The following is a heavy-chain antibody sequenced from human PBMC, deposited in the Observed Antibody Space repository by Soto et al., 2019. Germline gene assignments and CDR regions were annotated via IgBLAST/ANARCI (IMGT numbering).Heavy chain of an antibody. J-gene: IGHJ4*02. CDR2: IYYDGSNK. Sequence: GGSLRLSCAASGFSFSSYGMNWVRQGPGKGLEWVALIYYDGSNKYYADSVKGRFTISRDNSKNTLYLQMNSLRAEDTAVYYCARDEYPGAYSFGYYFDNWGQGTLVTVSS. CDR1: GFSFSSYG. CDR3: ARDEYPGAYSFGYYFDN. D-gene: IGHD5-18*01. V-gene: IGHV3-33*01.